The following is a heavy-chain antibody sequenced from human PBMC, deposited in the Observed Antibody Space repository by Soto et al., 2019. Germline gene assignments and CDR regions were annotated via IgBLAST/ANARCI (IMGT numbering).Heavy chain of an antibody. J-gene: IGHJ3*02. CDR1: GFSLNTIGVA. Sequence: QITLKESGPALVKPTQTLTLTCTFSGFSLNTIGVAVAWIRQPPGEALEWLALIYWDDDKRYSPSLKSRLTLTKDTSRNRVLLTMINMDAVDTARYFCAHRPDTSYAFDIWGHGTMVTVSS. CDR2: IYWDDDK. CDR3: AHRPDTSYAFDI. V-gene: IGHV2-5*02.